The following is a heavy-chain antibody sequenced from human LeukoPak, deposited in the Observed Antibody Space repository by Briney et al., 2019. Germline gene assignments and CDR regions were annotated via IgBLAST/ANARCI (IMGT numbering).Heavy chain of an antibody. Sequence: GGSLRLSCAASGFTFSNYWMHWVRQDPGKGLVWVSFINPDGSTTNYADSVKGRFTISRDNAKSALYLQMNSLRAEDTAVYYCAKDLHYGSADYWGQGTLVTVSS. D-gene: IGHD3-10*01. CDR1: GFTFSNYW. J-gene: IGHJ4*02. V-gene: IGHV3-74*01. CDR2: INPDGSTT. CDR3: AKDLHYGSADY.